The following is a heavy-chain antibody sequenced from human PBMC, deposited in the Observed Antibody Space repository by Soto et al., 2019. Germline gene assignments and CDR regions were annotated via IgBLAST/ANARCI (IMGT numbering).Heavy chain of an antibody. CDR1: GFTFSSYA. V-gene: IGHV3-23*01. Sequence: PGGSLRLSCAASGFTFSSYAMSWVRQAPGKGLEWVSAISGSGGSTYYADSVKGRFTISRDNSKNTLYRQMNSLRAEDTAVYYCAKRAYGSGSYYKGPNWFDPWGQGTLVTVSS. J-gene: IGHJ5*02. CDR2: ISGSGGST. CDR3: AKRAYGSGSYYKGPNWFDP. D-gene: IGHD3-10*01.